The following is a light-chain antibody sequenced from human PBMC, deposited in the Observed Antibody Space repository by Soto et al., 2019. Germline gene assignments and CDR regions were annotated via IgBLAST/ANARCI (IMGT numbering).Light chain of an antibody. V-gene: IGLV1-40*01. CDR1: SSNIGAGYD. CDR2: GNS. J-gene: IGLJ2*01. Sequence: QSVLTQPPSVSGAPGQRVTISCTGSSSNIGAGYDVHWYQQLPGTAPKLLIYGNSNRPSGVPDRFSGSKSGTSASLAITGLQAEDEADYYCQSYDSRVSVLFGGGTKLTVL. CDR3: QSYDSRVSVL.